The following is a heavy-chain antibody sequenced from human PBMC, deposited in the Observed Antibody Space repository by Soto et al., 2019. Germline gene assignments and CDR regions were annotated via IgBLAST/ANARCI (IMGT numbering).Heavy chain of an antibody. D-gene: IGHD3-10*01. CDR3: AKDTSYGSGSRNYYYYYMDV. CDR1: GFTFSSYG. V-gene: IGHV3-30*18. CDR2: ISYDESNK. J-gene: IGHJ6*03. Sequence: QVQLVESGGGVVQPGRSLRLSCAASGFTFSSYGMHWVRQAPGKGLEWVAVISYDESNKYYADSVKGRFTISRDNSKNTLYLQMNSLRAEDTAVYYCAKDTSYGSGSRNYYYYYMDVWGKGTTVTVSS.